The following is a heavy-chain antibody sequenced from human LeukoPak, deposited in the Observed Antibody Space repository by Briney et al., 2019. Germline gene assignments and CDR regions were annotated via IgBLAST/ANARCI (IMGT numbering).Heavy chain of an antibody. CDR1: GFTFSNYW. J-gene: IGHJ4*02. CDR2: IKHDGSEK. D-gene: IGHD6-19*01. V-gene: IGHV3-7*01. CDR3: AREERHVAVAGPPHSKY. Sequence: GGSLRLSCAASGFTFSNYWMTWVRQAPGKGLEWVANIKHDGSEKYYVGSLKGRFTISRDNAKNSLYLQVNSLRAEDTAVYYCAREERHVAVAGPPHSKYWGQGTLVTVSS.